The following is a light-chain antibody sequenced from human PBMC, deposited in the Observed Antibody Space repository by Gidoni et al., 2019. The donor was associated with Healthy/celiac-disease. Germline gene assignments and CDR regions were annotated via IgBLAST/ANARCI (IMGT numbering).Light chain of an antibody. CDR3: QVWDSSSDSVV. V-gene: IGLV3-21*03. CDR2: DDS. J-gene: IGLJ2*01. Sequence: SYVLTQPPSVSVAPGKAGRITCGGNNIGSKSVHGYQQKPGQALVLVVYDDSDRPSGIPERFSGSNSGNTATLTISRVEAGDEADYYCQVWDSSSDSVVFGGGTKLTVL. CDR1: NIGSKS.